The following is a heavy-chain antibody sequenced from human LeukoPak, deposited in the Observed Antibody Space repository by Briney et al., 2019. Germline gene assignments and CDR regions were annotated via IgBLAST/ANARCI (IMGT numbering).Heavy chain of an antibody. D-gene: IGHD3-3*01. V-gene: IGHV3-21*04. CDR3: AKDTGRPTDAITMEDNAFDI. CDR2: LDSSSTYI. Sequence: GGSLRLSCAASGFTFSTYSMSWVRQAPGKGLEWVSSLDSSSTYIYYADSVKGRFTISRDNAKNSLYLQMDSLRAEDTALYYCAKDTGRPTDAITMEDNAFDIWGQGTMVTVSS. J-gene: IGHJ3*02. CDR1: GFTFSTYS.